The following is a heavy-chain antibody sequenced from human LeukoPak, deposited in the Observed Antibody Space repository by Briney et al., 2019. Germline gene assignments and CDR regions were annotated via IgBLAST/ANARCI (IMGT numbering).Heavy chain of an antibody. CDR1: GGSISSLY. J-gene: IGHJ4*02. Sequence: SETLSLTCTVSGGSISSLYWSWIRQPPGKGLEWIGYIYYSGSTNYNPSLKSRVTISVDTSKNQFSLKLSSVTAADTAVYFCARHGASGSYLYYFDYWGQGTLVTVSS. CDR2: IYYSGST. CDR3: ARHGASGSYLYYFDY. D-gene: IGHD1-26*01. V-gene: IGHV4-59*08.